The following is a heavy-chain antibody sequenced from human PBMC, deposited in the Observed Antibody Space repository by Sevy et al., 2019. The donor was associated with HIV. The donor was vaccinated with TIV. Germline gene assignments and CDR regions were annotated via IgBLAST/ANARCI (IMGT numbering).Heavy chain of an antibody. CDR1: GYSFTSYW. D-gene: IGHD3-10*01. CDR2: IYPGDSDT. J-gene: IGHJ6*02. V-gene: IGHV5-51*01. CDR3: ARHPRRYYYGSGSYYYGMDV. Sequence: GESLKISCKGSGYSFTSYWIGWVRQMPGKGLEWMGIIYPGDSDTRYSPSFQGQVTISADKSISTAYLQWSSLKASDTAMCYCARHPRRYYYGSGSYYYGMDVWGQGTTVTVSS.